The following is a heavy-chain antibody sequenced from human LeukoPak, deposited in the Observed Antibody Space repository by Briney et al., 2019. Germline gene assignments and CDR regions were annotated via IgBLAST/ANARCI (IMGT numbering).Heavy chain of an antibody. CDR2: ISSSSSYI. J-gene: IGHJ6*03. V-gene: IGHV3-21*01. CDR1: GFTFSSYS. Sequence: PGGSLRLSCAASGFTFSSYSMNWVRQAPGKGLEWVSSISSSSSYIYYADSVKGRFTISRGNAKNSLYLQMNSLRAEDTAVYYCARVGAGYYYYMDVWGKGTTVTVSS. CDR3: ARVGAGYYYYMDV. D-gene: IGHD1-26*01.